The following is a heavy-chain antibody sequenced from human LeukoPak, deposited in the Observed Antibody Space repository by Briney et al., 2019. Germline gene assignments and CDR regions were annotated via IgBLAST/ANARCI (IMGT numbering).Heavy chain of an antibody. CDR1: GSTFSSYG. J-gene: IGHJ4*02. CDR3: AKSRSDVVDY. V-gene: IGHV3-30*18. CDR2: ISYDGSNK. D-gene: IGHD3-3*01. Sequence: GRSLRLSCAASGSTFSSYGMHWVRQAPGKGLEWVAVISYDGSNKYYADSVKGRFTISRDNSKNTLYLQMNSLRAEDTAVYYCAKSRSDVVDYWGQGTLVTVSS.